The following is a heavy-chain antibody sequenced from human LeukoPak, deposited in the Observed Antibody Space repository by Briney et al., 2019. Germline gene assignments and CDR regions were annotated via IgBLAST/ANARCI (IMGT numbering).Heavy chain of an antibody. Sequence: SETLSLTCTVSSDSISSYHWSWIRQPAGKGLEWIGRIYTSGSANYNPSLKSRVTISVDKSKNQFSLKLSSVTAADTAVYYCARGYCSSTSCLRAGYYYYYYYMDGWGKGSTVTVSS. D-gene: IGHD2-2*01. CDR2: IYTSGSA. V-gene: IGHV4-4*07. CDR3: ARGYCSSTSCLRAGYYYYYYYMDG. J-gene: IGHJ6*03. CDR1: SDSISSYH.